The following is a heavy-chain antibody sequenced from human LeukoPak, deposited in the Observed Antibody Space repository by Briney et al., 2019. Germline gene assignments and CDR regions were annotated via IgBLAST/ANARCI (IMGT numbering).Heavy chain of an antibody. J-gene: IGHJ4*02. CDR2: ISYDGSNK. Sequence: GRSLRLSCAASGFMFSSYAMHWVRQAPGKGLERVAVISYDGSNKYYAESVKGRFTISRDNSKNTLYLQMNRLRAEDTAVYYCAREGDVDPCIDYWGQGTLVTVSS. CDR1: GFMFSSYA. CDR3: AREGDVDPCIDY. D-gene: IGHD3-16*01. V-gene: IGHV3-30-3*01.